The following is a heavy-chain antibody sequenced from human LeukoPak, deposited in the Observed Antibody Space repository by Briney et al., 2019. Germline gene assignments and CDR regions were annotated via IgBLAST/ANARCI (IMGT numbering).Heavy chain of an antibody. Sequence: ASVKVSCKASGYTFTGYYMHWVRQAPGQGLEWMGWINPNSGGTNYAQKFQGRVTMTRDTSISTAYMELSRLRSDDTAVYYCARVESGSYYSPLDYWGQGTLVTVSS. CDR1: GYTFTGYY. D-gene: IGHD3-10*01. CDR2: INPNSGGT. V-gene: IGHV1-2*02. CDR3: ARVESGSYYSPLDY. J-gene: IGHJ4*02.